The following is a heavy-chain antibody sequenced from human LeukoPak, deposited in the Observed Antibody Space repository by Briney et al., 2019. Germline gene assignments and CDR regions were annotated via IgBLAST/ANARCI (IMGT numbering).Heavy chain of an antibody. V-gene: IGHV4-38-2*02. J-gene: IGHJ5*02. D-gene: IGHD3-10*01. CDR3: ARAQSITMVRGVWFDP. Sequence: SETLSLTCTVSGYSISSGYYWGWVRQPPGKGLEWIGSIYYSGSTYYNPSLKSRVTISVDTSKNQFSLKLSSVTAADTAVYYCARAQSITMVRGVWFDPWGQGTLVTVSS. CDR2: IYYSGST. CDR1: GYSISSGYY.